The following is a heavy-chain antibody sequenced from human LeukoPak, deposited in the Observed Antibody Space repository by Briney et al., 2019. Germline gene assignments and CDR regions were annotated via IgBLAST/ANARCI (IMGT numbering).Heavy chain of an antibody. V-gene: IGHV3-23*01. Sequence: TGGSLRLSCAASGFTFSSYAMSWVRQAPGKGLGWVSAISGSGGSTYYADSVKGRFTISRDNSKNTLYLQMNSLRAEDTAVYYCAKARYCSGGSCHHDYWGQGTLVTVSS. CDR3: AKARYCSGGSCHHDY. CDR1: GFTFSSYA. D-gene: IGHD2-15*01. CDR2: ISGSGGST. J-gene: IGHJ4*02.